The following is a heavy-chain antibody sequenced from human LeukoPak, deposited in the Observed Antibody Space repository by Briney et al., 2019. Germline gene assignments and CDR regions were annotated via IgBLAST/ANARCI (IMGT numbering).Heavy chain of an antibody. CDR3: ARGRLGYCSSTSCPDY. CDR2: IYYSGST. Sequence: SETLSLTCTVSGGSISSHYWSWIRQPPGKGLERIGYIYYSGSTNYNPSLKSRVTISVDTSKNQFSLKLSSVIAADTAVYYCARGRLGYCSSTSCPDYWGQGTLVTVSS. J-gene: IGHJ4*02. CDR1: GGSISSHY. V-gene: IGHV4-59*11. D-gene: IGHD2-2*01.